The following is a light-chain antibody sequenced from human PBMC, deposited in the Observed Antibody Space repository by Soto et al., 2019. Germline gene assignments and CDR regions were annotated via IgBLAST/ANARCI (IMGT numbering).Light chain of an antibody. Sequence: DIQMTLSPSTLSASLGDRVTITCRASQSSSSWLAWYQQKPGKAPKLLIYKASTLESGVPSNFSGSGSGTEFTLTISSLQPEDFATYYCQQYNSYPWTFGQGTKVDIK. J-gene: IGKJ1*01. CDR3: QQYNSYPWT. CDR1: QSSSSW. V-gene: IGKV1-5*03. CDR2: KAS.